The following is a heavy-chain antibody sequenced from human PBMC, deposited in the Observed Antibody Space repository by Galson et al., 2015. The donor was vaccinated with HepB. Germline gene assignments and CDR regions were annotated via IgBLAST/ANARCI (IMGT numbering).Heavy chain of an antibody. CDR3: AKDAYKSSYYFDS. Sequence: SLRLSCAASGFTFGNYGMHWVRQAPGKGLEWVAVIWNDGNNRYYSDSVKGRFSISRDNSMNTLYLQMNSLRAEDTAMYYCAKDAYKSSYYFDSWGQGALVTVSS. V-gene: IGHV3-33*06. CDR1: GFTFGNYG. CDR2: IWNDGNNR. D-gene: IGHD3-16*01. J-gene: IGHJ4*02.